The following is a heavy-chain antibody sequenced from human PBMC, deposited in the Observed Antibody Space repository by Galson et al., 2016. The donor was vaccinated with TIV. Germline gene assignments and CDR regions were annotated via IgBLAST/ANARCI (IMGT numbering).Heavy chain of an antibody. CDR3: ARDNQATFGYDDAFDD. V-gene: IGHV1-69*06. J-gene: IGHJ3*01. CDR2: IIPILGPT. Sequence: SVKVSCKVSGGSFSTYAINWVRQAPGQGPEWMGRIIPILGPTKYAQRFQGRVSITADKSTNTAYMDLSSLRSDDTAVYYCARDNQATFGYDDAFDDWGQGTMVTVSS. CDR1: GGSFSTYA. D-gene: IGHD5-12*01.